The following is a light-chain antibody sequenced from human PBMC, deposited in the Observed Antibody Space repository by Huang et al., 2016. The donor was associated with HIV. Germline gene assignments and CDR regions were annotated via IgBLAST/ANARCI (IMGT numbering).Light chain of an antibody. CDR3: QQRSTWPIT. CDR2: GAS. CDR1: QSVNSY. V-gene: IGKV3-11*01. J-gene: IGKJ5*01. Sequence: EIVLTQFPATLSLSPGEGATLSCRASQSVNSYLAWYQQKPGQSPRLLIYGASNRATDIPGRFSGSGSGTDFTLTISSLEPEDFAVYYCQQRSTWPITFGQGTRLEIK.